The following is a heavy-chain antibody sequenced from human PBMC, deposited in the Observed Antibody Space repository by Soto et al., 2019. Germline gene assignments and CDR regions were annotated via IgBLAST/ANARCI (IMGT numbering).Heavy chain of an antibody. CDR3: ARTSDLGFRGWFDP. CDR1: GGSINSGGYH. CDR2: IYYRGNT. Sequence: QVQLQESGPGLVRPEQTLSLTCSVSGGSINSGGYHWTWIRQHPEKGLEWIGYIYYRGNTYYNPSLRSRLTISVDPSNNQFSLNLTSVTAAATAVYYCARTSDLGFRGWFDPWGQGTLVTVSS. J-gene: IGHJ5*02. D-gene: IGHD2-21*01. V-gene: IGHV4-31*03.